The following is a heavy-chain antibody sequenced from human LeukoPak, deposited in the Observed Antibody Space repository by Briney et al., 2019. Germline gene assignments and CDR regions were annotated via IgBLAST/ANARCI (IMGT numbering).Heavy chain of an antibody. V-gene: IGHV4-61*02. CDR1: CGSITTDLYY. Sequence: SPTLSLTCTVACGSITTDLYYSTWIRQPAGKGLEWIGRIYSNGCTYSTPPPKTRARISIHRSKNHFTWKMSVATAADKALYYCARGSGWNSFVPWGQGTLVTVSS. CDR3: ARGSGWNSFVP. J-gene: IGHJ5*02. CDR2: IYSNGCT. D-gene: IGHD6-19*01.